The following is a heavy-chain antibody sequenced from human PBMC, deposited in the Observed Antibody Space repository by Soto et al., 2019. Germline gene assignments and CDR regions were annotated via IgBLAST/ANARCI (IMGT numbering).Heavy chain of an antibody. J-gene: IGHJ4*02. D-gene: IGHD6-19*01. CDR1: GFSVSDNY. CDR2: IYSGGNT. V-gene: IGHV3-66*01. CDR3: AARSHSSGWSAFDY. Sequence: PGGSLRLSCAASGFSVSDNYMTWVRQAPGKGLEWVSLIYSGGNTYYADSVKGRFTISRDNSKNTLFLQMNTLRAEDTAVYYCAARSHSSGWSAFDYWGKGTPVTVYS.